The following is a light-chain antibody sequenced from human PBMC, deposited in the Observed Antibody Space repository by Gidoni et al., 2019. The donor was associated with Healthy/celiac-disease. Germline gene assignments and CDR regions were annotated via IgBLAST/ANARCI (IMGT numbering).Light chain of an antibody. CDR2: DNN. CDR1: SSNIGNNY. Sequence: QSVLTQPPSVAAAPGQKVTISCSGSSSNIGNNYVSWYQQLPGTAPKLLLYDNNKRPSGIPDRFSGSKSGTSATLGITGLQTGAEAVYYCGTWDSSLSAWVFGGGTKLTVL. V-gene: IGLV1-51*01. J-gene: IGLJ3*02. CDR3: GTWDSSLSAWV.